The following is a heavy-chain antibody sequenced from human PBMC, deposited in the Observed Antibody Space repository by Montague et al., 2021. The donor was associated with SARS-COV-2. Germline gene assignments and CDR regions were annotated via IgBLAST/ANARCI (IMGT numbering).Heavy chain of an antibody. Sequence: SETLSLTCTVSGGSISSFYWSWFRQPPGKGLEWTGYISDSGSTSYNPSLTSRVTMSVDTSKNQFSLKVNSVTAADTAVYYCARHYSATLPAVYWGQGTLVTVSS. CDR2: ISDSGST. V-gene: IGHV4-59*08. J-gene: IGHJ4*02. CDR3: ARHYSATLPAVY. CDR1: GGSISSFY. D-gene: IGHD2-15*01.